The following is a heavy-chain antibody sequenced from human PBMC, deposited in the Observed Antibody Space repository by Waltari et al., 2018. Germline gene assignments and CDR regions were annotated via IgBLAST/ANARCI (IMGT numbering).Heavy chain of an antibody. CDR3: ARHPAHCAGGVCDTDY. V-gene: IGHV1-2*06. J-gene: IGHJ4*01. CDR2: ISPNSGGT. CDR1: GYTFTGYY. D-gene: IGHD2-8*02. Sequence: QVQLVQSGAEEKMPGASVKVSCKASGYTFTGYYMHWVRQAPGQGLELMGRISPNSGGTTYAQQFHGRVTMTRDTSISSAYLELSRLQSDDTAGYYCARHPAHCAGGVCDTDYWGHGTLVTVSS.